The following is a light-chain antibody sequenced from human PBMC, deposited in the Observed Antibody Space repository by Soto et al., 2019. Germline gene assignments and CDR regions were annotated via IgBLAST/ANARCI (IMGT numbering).Light chain of an antibody. Sequence: QSALTQPPSASGSPGQSVTISCTGSSSDVGAYKYVSWYQQHPGKAPKLILYEVTRRPSGVPDRFSGSKIDNTAYLTVSGLQAEDEADYYCSSYAGSNNLRLFGGGTKLTVL. V-gene: IGLV2-8*01. J-gene: IGLJ2*01. CDR2: EVT. CDR3: SSYAGSNNLRL. CDR1: SSDVGAYKY.